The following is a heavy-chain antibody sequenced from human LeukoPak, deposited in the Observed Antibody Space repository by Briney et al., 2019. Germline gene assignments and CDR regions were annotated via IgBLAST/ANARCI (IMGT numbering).Heavy chain of an antibody. CDR1: GFIFRNYW. Sequence: PGGSRRLSCVASGFIFRNYWMSWVRQAAGKGLEWVANITHDGGDKNYVDSVKGRFTISRDNAKSSLYLQMNSLRVEDTAVYYCAITGGPTVTAFDLWGQGILVTVSS. CDR2: ITHDGGDK. D-gene: IGHD4-17*01. J-gene: IGHJ4*02. CDR3: AITGGPTVTAFDL. V-gene: IGHV3-7*02.